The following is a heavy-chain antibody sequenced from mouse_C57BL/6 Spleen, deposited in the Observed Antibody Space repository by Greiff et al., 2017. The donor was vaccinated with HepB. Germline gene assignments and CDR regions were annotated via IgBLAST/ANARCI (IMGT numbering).Heavy chain of an antibody. V-gene: IGHV5-17*01. CDR2: ISSGSSTI. D-gene: IGHD1-1*01. CDR1: GFTFSDYG. J-gene: IGHJ2*01. Sequence: EVQGVESGGGLVKPGGSLKLSCAASGFTFSDYGMHWVRQAPEKGLEWVAYISSGSSTIYYADTVKGRFTISRDNAKNTLFLQMTILRSEDTAMYYCARDTTQYYFDYWGQGTTLTVSS. CDR3: ARDTTQYYFDY.